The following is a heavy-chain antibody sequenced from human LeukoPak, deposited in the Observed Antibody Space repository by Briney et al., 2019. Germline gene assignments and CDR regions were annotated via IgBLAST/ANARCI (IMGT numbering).Heavy chain of an antibody. CDR1: GFTFNSYS. CDR3: ARVRPGWYFDY. D-gene: IGHD2-15*01. J-gene: IGHJ4*02. CDR2: ISSSSSHM. V-gene: IGHV3-21*01. Sequence: GGSLRLSCAASGFTFNSYSMYWGRQAPGKGLEWVSSISSSSSHMFYADSVKGRFSISRDNANNALYLQMNSLRAEDTAVYYCARVRPGWYFDYWGQGTLVTVSS.